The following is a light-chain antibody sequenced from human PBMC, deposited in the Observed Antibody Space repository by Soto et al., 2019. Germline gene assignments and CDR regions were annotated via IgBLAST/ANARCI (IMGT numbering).Light chain of an antibody. Sequence: DIQMTQSPATLSASLGDRVTITCRASQSISSWLAWYQQKPGKAPKLLIYDASSLESGVPSRFRGSGSGTEFTLTISSLQPDDFETYYCQQYDNPPPTFGGGTKVDIK. V-gene: IGKV1-5*01. CDR3: QQYDNPPPT. J-gene: IGKJ4*01. CDR2: DAS. CDR1: QSISSW.